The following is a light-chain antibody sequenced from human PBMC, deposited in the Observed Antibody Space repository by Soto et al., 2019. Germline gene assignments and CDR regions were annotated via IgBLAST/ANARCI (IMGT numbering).Light chain of an antibody. J-gene: IGKJ1*01. V-gene: IGKV3-20*01. CDR3: QQYVTSSPRT. Sequence: EIVLTQSPATLSLSPGERATLSCRASHTISSSYLAWYQQKPGQAPRLLMYGISRRATGIPDRFSGNGSGTDFTLTITRLEPEDFAVYYCQQYVTSSPRTFGQGTKVDIK. CDR1: HTISSSY. CDR2: GIS.